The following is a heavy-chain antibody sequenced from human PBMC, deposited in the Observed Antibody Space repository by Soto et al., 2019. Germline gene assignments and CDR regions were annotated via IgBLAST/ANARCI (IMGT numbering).Heavy chain of an antibody. V-gene: IGHV1-69*06. CDR3: ASPTREWLPPARDYYYGMDV. J-gene: IGHJ6*02. Sequence: QVQLVQSGAEVKKPGSSVKVSCKASGGTFSSYAISWVRQAPGQGLEWMGGIIPIFGTANYAQKFQGRVTITAEKSTSTAYMELGSLRSEDTAVYYCASPTREWLPPARDYYYGMDVWGQGTTVTVSS. D-gene: IGHD3-3*01. CDR2: IIPIFGTA. CDR1: GGTFSSYA.